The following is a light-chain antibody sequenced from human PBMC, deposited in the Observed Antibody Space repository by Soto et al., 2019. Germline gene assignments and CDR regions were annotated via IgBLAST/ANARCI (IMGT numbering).Light chain of an antibody. V-gene: IGKV1-6*01. CDR3: LQDYNYPLT. CDR1: QGIGND. J-gene: IGKJ4*01. Sequence: AIPMTQSPSSLSASVGDRITITCRASQGIGNDLGWFQQKPGKAPKILIYGASSLQSGVPSRFSGSGSGTDFTLTISSLQPEDFATYYCLQDYNYPLTFGGGTKVEIK. CDR2: GAS.